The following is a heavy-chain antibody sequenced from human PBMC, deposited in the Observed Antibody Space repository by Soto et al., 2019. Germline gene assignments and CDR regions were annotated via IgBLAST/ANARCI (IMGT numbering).Heavy chain of an antibody. Sequence: ASVKVSCKASGGTLSSYAISWVRQAPGQGLEWMGGIIPIFGTANYAQKFQGRVTITADESTSTAYMELSSLRSEDTAVYYCARGGVVAATLFDYWGQGTLVTVSS. CDR2: IIPIFGTA. CDR3: ARGGVVAATLFDY. CDR1: GGTLSSYA. J-gene: IGHJ4*02. V-gene: IGHV1-69*13. D-gene: IGHD2-15*01.